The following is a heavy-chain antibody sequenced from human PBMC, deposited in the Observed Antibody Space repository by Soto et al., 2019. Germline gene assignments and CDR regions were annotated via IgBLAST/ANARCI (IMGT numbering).Heavy chain of an antibody. CDR2: IYYSGST. V-gene: IGHV4-59*01. CDR1: GGSISSYY. J-gene: IGHJ6*02. D-gene: IGHD3-3*01. CDR3: ARDLRYYDFWSGYYRNYYGMDV. Sequence: PSETLSLTCTVSGGSISSYYWSWIRQPPGKGLEWIGYIYYSGSTNYNPSLKSRVTISVDTSKNQFSLELSSVTAADTAVYYCARDLRYYDFWSGYYRNYYGMDVWGQGTTVTVSS.